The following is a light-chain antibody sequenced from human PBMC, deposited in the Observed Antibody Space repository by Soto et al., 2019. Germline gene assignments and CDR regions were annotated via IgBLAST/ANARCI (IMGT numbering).Light chain of an antibody. CDR1: QNLSRN. V-gene: IGKV3-15*01. CDR2: YAS. J-gene: IGKJ2*01. CDR3: QQYDKWPHT. Sequence: EMVMTQSPATLSVTQGERATLSCRASQNLSRNLAWYQQQPGQAPRLLIFYASTRATGIPARFSGSGSGTDFTLTISSLQSEDFAVYYCQQYDKWPHTFGQGTKLEIK.